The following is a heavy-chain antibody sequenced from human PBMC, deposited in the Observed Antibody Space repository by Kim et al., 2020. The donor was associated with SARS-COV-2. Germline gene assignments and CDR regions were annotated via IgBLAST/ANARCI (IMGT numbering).Heavy chain of an antibody. Sequence: GGSLRLSCAASGFTFSSYAMHWVRQAPGKGLEWVAVISYDGSNKYYADSVKGRFTISRDNSKNTLYLQMNSLRADDTAVYYCARGYTGSYYTYFDYWGQG. CDR2: ISYDGSNK. J-gene: IGHJ4*02. CDR3: ARGYTGSYYTYFDY. D-gene: IGHD3-10*01. V-gene: IGHV3-30-3*01. CDR1: GFTFSSYA.